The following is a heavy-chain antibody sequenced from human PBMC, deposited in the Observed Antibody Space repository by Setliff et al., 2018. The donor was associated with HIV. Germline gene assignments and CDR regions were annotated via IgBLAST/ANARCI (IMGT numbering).Heavy chain of an antibody. Sequence: NPSETLSLTCSVSGASIRGHYWSWIRQPPGKGLEWIGYIYYSGSTNYNPSLKSRVTISLDTSRTQFSLRLGSVTAADTAVYYCARHSPNVGVRGDAFDIWGQGTVVTVSS. CDR1: GASIRGHY. V-gene: IGHV4-59*08. CDR2: IYYSGST. J-gene: IGHJ3*02. D-gene: IGHD2-8*01. CDR3: ARHSPNVGVRGDAFDI.